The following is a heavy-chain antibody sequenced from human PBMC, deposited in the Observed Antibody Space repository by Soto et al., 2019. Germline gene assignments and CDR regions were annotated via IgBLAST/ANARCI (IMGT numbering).Heavy chain of an antibody. Sequence: ASVKVSCKASGRTFSSYAISWVRQAPGQGLEWMGGIIPIFGTANYAQKFQGRVTITADESTSTAYMELSSLRSEDTAMYYCARDQGRDGYSWDYWGQGTLVTVSS. J-gene: IGHJ4*02. CDR3: ARDQGRDGYSWDY. CDR1: GRTFSSYA. CDR2: IIPIFGTA. V-gene: IGHV1-69*13. D-gene: IGHD2-15*01.